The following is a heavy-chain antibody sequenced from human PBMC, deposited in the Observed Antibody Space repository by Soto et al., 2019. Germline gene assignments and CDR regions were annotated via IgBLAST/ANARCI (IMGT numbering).Heavy chain of an antibody. CDR1: GFTFSSYA. J-gene: IGHJ4*02. CDR2: ISGSGGST. D-gene: IGHD6-6*01. Sequence: GGSLRLSCAASGFTFSSYAMSWVRQAPGKGLEWVSAISGSGGSTYYADSVKGRFTISRDNSKNTLYLQMNSLRAEDTAVYYCAKDRTIESIAPSVRDYWGQGTLVTVSS. V-gene: IGHV3-23*01. CDR3: AKDRTIESIAPSVRDY.